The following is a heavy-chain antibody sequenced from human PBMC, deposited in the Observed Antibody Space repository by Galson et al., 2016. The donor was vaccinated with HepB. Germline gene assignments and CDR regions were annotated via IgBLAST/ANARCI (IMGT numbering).Heavy chain of an antibody. J-gene: IGHJ6*04. CDR1: GFTFSSYG. CDR2: IWYDGSNT. V-gene: IGHV3-33*01. D-gene: IGHD6-6*01. CDR3: AREQSTAALAMDV. Sequence: SLRLSCAASGFTFSSYGMHWVRQAPGRGLEWVALIWYDGSNTYYADSVKGRFTISRDNSKNTLYLQMTSLRAEDTAVYYCAREQSTAALAMDVWGKGTTVTVSS.